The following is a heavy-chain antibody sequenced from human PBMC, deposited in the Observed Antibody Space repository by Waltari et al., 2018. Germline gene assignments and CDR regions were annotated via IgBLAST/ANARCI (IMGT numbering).Heavy chain of an antibody. CDR2: VRGSGRT. V-gene: IGHV4-4*02. D-gene: IGHD2-15*01. CDR3: ARDRGRGLYLDS. Sequence: QLQLQESGPGLVKPSGTLSLTCGVSGDSMSSTYWWRWVRQPPGMGLECIGQVRGSGRTNYNPSFACRVTMSVDTYNNQFSLMVTSATAADTAVYYCARDRGRGLYLDSWGPGTLVTVSP. J-gene: IGHJ4*02. CDR1: GDSMSSTYW.